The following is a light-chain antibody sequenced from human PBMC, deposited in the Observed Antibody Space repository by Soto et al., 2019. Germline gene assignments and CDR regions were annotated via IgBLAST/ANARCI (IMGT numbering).Light chain of an antibody. CDR2: LGS. CDR1: QSLLHSNGYNY. Sequence: DIVMTQSPLSLPVTPGEPASISCRSSQSLLHSNGYNYLDWYLQKPGQSPQLLIYLGSNRASGVPDRFSGSGSGTDFTLKISRVEAKDVGVYYCMQALQTPRFTFGPGTKVDIK. J-gene: IGKJ3*01. V-gene: IGKV2-28*01. CDR3: MQALQTPRFT.